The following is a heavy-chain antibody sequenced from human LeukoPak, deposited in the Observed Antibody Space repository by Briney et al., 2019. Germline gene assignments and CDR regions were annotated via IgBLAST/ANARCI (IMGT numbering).Heavy chain of an antibody. D-gene: IGHD3-16*02. J-gene: IGHJ4*02. CDR2: INHSGST. V-gene: IGHV4-34*01. Sequence: SETLSLTCAVYGVPFSGYYWNWIRQSPGKGLEWIGDINHSGSTNYNPSLKSRVTMSVDTSKNQFSLRLRSVTAADTAVYCCARQRDYVWGSYHYRLHYFDYWGPGTLVTVSS. CDR1: GVPFSGYY. CDR3: ARQRDYVWGSYHYRLHYFDY.